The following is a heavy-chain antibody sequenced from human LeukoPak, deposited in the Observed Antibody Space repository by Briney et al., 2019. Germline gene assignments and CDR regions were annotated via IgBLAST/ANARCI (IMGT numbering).Heavy chain of an antibody. V-gene: IGHV3-21*01. CDR2: ISSSSSYI. CDR1: GFTFSSYS. J-gene: IGHJ4*02. Sequence: PGGSLRLSCAASGFTFSSYSMNWVRQAPGKGLEWVSSISSSSSYIYYADSVKGRFTISRDNAKNSLYLQMNSLRAEDTAVYYCARDLGDTAMEFDYWGQGTLVTVSS. CDR3: ARDLGDTAMEFDY. D-gene: IGHD5-18*01.